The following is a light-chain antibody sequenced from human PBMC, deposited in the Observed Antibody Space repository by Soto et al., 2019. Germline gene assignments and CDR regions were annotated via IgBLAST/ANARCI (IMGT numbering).Light chain of an antibody. V-gene: IGLV1-51*01. CDR2: DNN. CDR1: NSNIGNNY. CDR3: GTWDSSLSAFV. J-gene: IGLJ1*01. Sequence: QSVLTQPPSVSAAPGQKVTISCSGSNSNIGNNYVSWYQHLPGTAPKLLIYDNNKRPSGIPDRFSGSKSDTSATLGITGLQTGDEADYYCGTWDSSLSAFVFGTGTKLTVL.